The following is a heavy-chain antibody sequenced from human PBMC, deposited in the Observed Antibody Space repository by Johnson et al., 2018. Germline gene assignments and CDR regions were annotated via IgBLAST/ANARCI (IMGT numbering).Heavy chain of an antibody. J-gene: IGHJ1*01. Sequence: QWVRQARGQRLEWIGCIVVGSGNTNYAQKFQERVTITRDMSTSTAYMELSSLRSEDTAVYYCAKDRRSGSSNFQHWGQGTLVTVSS. D-gene: IGHD3-10*01. CDR2: IVVGSGNT. V-gene: IGHV1-58*01. CDR3: AKDRRSGSSNFQH.